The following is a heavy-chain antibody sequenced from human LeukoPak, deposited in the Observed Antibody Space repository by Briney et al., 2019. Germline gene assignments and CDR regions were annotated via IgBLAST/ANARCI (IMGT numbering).Heavy chain of an antibody. CDR3: ARELRKSYSSSWYSNFDY. J-gene: IGHJ4*02. D-gene: IGHD6-13*01. Sequence: SQTLSLTCAISGDSVSSNSAAWNWIRQSPSRGLEWLGRTYYRSKWYNDYAVSVKSRITINPDTSKNQFSLQLNSVTPEDTAVYYCARELRKSYSSSWYSNFDYWGQGTLVTVSS. CDR2: TYYRSKWYN. CDR1: GDSVSSNSAA. V-gene: IGHV6-1*01.